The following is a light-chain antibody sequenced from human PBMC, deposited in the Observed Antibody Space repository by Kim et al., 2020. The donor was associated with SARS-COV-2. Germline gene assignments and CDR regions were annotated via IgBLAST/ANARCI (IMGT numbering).Light chain of an antibody. J-gene: IGLJ2*01. Sequence: SSELTQDPAVSVALGQTVRITCQGDSLRTYYATWYQQKPGQAPILVIYGKNNWPSGIPDRFSGSSSGNTASLTITGTQAGAEADYYCNSRDSNDNVVFGG. CDR3: NSRDSNDNVV. V-gene: IGLV3-19*01. CDR1: SLRTYY. CDR2: GKN.